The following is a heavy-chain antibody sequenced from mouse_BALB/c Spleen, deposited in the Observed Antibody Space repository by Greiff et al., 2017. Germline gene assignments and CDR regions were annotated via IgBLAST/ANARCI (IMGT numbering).Heavy chain of an antibody. CDR3: ARDQDGRFAY. J-gene: IGHJ3*01. CDR2: ISYDGSN. V-gene: IGHV3-6*02. Sequence: VQLVESGPGLVKPSQSLSLTCSVTGYSITSGYYWNWIRQFPGNKLEWMGYISYDGSNNYNPSLKNRISITRDTSKNQFFLKLNSVTTEDTATYYCARDQDGRFAYWGQGTLVTVSA. CDR1: GYSITSGYY. D-gene: IGHD3-2*02.